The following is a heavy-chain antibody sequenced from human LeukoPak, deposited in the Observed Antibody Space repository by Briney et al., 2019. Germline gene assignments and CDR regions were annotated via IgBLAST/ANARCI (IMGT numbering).Heavy chain of an antibody. CDR2: IYYSGST. CDR1: GGSISSSSYY. D-gene: IGHD3-10*01. J-gene: IGHJ6*03. V-gene: IGHV4-39*07. Sequence: ASETLSLTCTVSGGSISSSSYYWGWIRQPPGKGLEWIGSIYYSGSTYYNPSLKSRVTMSVDTSKNQFSLKLSSVTALDTAVYYCAFGYYYGSGDHNYYYYMDVWGKGTTVTISS. CDR3: AFGYYYGSGDHNYYYYMDV.